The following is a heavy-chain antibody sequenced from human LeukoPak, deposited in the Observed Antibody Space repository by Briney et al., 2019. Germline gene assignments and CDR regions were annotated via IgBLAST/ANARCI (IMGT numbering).Heavy chain of an antibody. Sequence: ETLSLTCTVSGGSISDYYWGWFRQPPGKGLEWIGYIHDSGRTNYNASLKGRASISVDTSRRQFSLKLTSVTAADTAIYYCTTGGGWLTDYWGQGTLVTVSS. V-gene: IGHV4-59*01. D-gene: IGHD5-24*01. CDR1: GGSISDYY. CDR2: IHDSGRT. CDR3: TTGGGWLTDY. J-gene: IGHJ4*02.